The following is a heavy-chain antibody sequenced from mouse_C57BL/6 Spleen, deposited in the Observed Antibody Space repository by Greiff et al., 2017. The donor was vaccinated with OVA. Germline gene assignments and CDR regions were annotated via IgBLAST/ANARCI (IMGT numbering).Heavy chain of an antibody. J-gene: IGHJ2*01. Sequence: VQLQQSGPELVKPGASVKISCKASGYTFTDYYMNWVKQSHGKSLEWIGDINPNNGGTSYNQKFKGKATLTVDKSSSTAYMELRSLTSEDSAVYYCARWRDNWDGYYFDYWGQGTTLTVSS. V-gene: IGHV1-26*01. D-gene: IGHD4-1*01. CDR3: ARWRDNWDGYYFDY. CDR1: GYTFTDYY. CDR2: INPNNGGT.